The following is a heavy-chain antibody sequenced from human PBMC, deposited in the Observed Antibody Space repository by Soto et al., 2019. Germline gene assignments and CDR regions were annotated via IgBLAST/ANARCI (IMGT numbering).Heavy chain of an antibody. D-gene: IGHD3-10*01. J-gene: IGHJ6*02. CDR2: MNPNSGNT. Sequence: ASVKVSCKASGYTFTSYDINWVRQATGQGLEWMGWMNPNSGNTGYAQKFQGRVTMTRNTSISTAYMELSSLRSEDTAVYYCARGRGGSGSVDACGMDVWGQGTAVTVSS. V-gene: IGHV1-8*01. CDR1: GYTFTSYD. CDR3: ARGRGGSGSVDACGMDV.